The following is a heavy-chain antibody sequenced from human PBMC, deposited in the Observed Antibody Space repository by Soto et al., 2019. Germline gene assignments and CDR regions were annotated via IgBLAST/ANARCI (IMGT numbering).Heavy chain of an antibody. Sequence: EVQLVESGGGLVKPGGSLRLSCAASGFTFSSYSMNWVRQAPGKGLEWVSSISSSSSYIYYADSVKGRFTISRDNAKNSLYLQMNRLRAEDTAVYYCARDDEIAATLSLVDYWGQGTLVTVSS. CDR3: ARDDEIAATLSLVDY. D-gene: IGHD2-15*01. CDR1: GFTFSSYS. V-gene: IGHV3-21*01. J-gene: IGHJ4*02. CDR2: ISSSSSYI.